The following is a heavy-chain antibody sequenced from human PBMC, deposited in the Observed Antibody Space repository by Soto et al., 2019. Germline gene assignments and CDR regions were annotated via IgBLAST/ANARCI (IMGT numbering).Heavy chain of an antibody. CDR3: VRSDTAMVTDAFDI. CDR1: GYTFTSYG. J-gene: IGHJ3*02. V-gene: IGHV1-18*01. Sequence: GASVKVSCKASGYTFTSYGISWVRQAPGQGLEWMGWISAYNGNTNYAQKLQGRVTMTTDTSTSTAYMELRSLRSDDTAVYYCVRSDTAMVTDAFDIWGQGTMVTVSS. CDR2: ISAYNGNT. D-gene: IGHD5-18*01.